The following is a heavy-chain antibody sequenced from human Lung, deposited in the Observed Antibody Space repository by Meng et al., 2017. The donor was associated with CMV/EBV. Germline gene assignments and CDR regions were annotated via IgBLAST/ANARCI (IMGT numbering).Heavy chain of an antibody. CDR2: IYHSGST. CDR3: ARRRGGSGRDC. J-gene: IGHJ4*02. D-gene: IGHD3-10*01. V-gene: IGHV4-39*01. CDR1: GGSISSNGYY. Sequence: QLQLQGSGPGLVKPSETLSLTCTVSGGSISSNGYYWDGVRQPPGKGLEWIGAIYHSGSTSYNPSLQSRVTMFVDTSKNQFSLMLTSVTATDTAVYYCARRRGGSGRDCWGQGTLVTVSS.